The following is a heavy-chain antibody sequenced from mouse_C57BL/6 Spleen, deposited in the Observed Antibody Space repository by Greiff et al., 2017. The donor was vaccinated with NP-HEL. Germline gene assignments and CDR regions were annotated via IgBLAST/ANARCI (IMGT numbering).Heavy chain of an antibody. D-gene: IGHD4-1*01. CDR1: GFTFSSYG. CDR2: ISSGGSYT. Sequence: EVMLVESGGDLVKPGGSLKLSCAASGFTFSSYGMSWVRQTPDKRLEWVATISSGGSYTYYPDSVKGRFTISRDNAKNTLYLQMSSLKSEDTAMYYCARHTGTSYFDYLGQGTTLTVSS. V-gene: IGHV5-6*01. J-gene: IGHJ2*01. CDR3: ARHTGTSYFDY.